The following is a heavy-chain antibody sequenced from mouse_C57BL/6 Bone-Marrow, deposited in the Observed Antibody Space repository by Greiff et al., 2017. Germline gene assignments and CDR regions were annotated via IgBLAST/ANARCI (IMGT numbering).Heavy chain of an antibody. D-gene: IGHD2-13*01. CDR1: GYTFTSYW. V-gene: IGHV1-52*01. J-gene: IGHJ4*01. CDR3: AGEECDWGYYAAMDY. Sequence: QVQLQQSGAELVRPGSSVKLSCKASGYTFTSYWMHWVKQRPRQGLEWIGNIDPSDSETHYNQKFKDKATLTVDKSSSTAYMQLSSLTSEDSAVYDCAGEECDWGYYAAMDYWGQGTSVTVSS. CDR2: IDPSDSET.